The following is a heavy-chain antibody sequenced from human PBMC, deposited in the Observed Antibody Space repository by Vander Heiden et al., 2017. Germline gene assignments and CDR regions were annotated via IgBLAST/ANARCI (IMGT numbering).Heavy chain of an antibody. CDR3: ARGIAVAGREGDY. J-gene: IGHJ4*02. V-gene: IGHV3-21*01. CDR1: GFTFSSHS. Sequence: EVQLVESGGGLVKPGGSLRLSCPASGFTFSSHSLNWVRQAPGKGLEWVSSISSSSSYIYYADSVKGRFTISRDNAKNSLYLQMNSLRAEDTAVYYCARGIAVAGREGDYWGQGTLVTVSS. D-gene: IGHD6-19*01. CDR2: ISSSSSYI.